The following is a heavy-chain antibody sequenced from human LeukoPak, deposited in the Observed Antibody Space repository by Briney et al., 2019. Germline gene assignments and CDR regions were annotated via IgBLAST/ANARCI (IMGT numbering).Heavy chain of an antibody. CDR3: ARDGDSCTSTSCYYPLDY. CDR2: ISAYNGNT. J-gene: IGHJ4*02. Sequence: ASVKVSCKTSGYTFTSYGISWVRQAPGQGLEWMGWISAYNGNTNYAQKLQGRVTMTTDTSTNTAYMELRSLRSDDTAVYYCARDGDSCTSTSCYYPLDYWGQGTLVTVSS. CDR1: GYTFTSYG. D-gene: IGHD2-2*01. V-gene: IGHV1-18*01.